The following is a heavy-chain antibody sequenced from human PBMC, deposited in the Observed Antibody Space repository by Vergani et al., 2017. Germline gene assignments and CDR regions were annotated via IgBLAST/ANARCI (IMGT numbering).Heavy chain of an antibody. CDR3: ASEGGTYGDYVFDY. Sequence: QGQLVESGGGIVQPGRSLTLSCVASRSTFKTYGMHWVRQAPGKGLEWVGLIYYDGSNAYYADSVKGRFTISRDNAKNSLYLQMNSLRAEDTAVYYCASEGGTYGDYVFDYWGQGTLVTVSS. J-gene: IGHJ4*02. V-gene: IGHV3-33*01. D-gene: IGHD4-17*01. CDR1: RSTFKTYG. CDR2: IYYDGSNA.